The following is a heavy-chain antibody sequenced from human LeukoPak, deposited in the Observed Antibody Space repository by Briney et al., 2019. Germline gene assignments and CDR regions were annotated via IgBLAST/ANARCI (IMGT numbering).Heavy chain of an antibody. D-gene: IGHD3-10*01. CDR2: INHSGTI. J-gene: IGHJ4*01. CDR3: ARYCGSENYCISY. CDR1: GASFSANY. Sequence: SETLSLTCAVYGASFSANYWIRIRQPPGKGLEWIGEINHSGTITYKPSLKSRLTISADTSKNQFSLKLSSVTAADTAVYYCARYCGSENYCISYWGQGTLVTVSS. V-gene: IGHV4-34*01.